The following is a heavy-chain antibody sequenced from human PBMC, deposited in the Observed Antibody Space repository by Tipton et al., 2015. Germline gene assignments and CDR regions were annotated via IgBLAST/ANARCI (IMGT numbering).Heavy chain of an antibody. J-gene: IGHJ4*02. CDR1: GDSVSSNNAA. D-gene: IGHD2-2*01. CDR2: TYYRSKWYR. V-gene: IGHV6-1*01. Sequence: GLVKPSQTLSLTCAISGDSVSSNNAAWNWIRQSPSRGLEWLGRTYYRSKWYRVYAPSVRSRITINPDTSKNQFSLQLNSVTPDDTAVYYCARGPAPRDSWGQGILVTVSS. CDR3: ARGPAPRDS.